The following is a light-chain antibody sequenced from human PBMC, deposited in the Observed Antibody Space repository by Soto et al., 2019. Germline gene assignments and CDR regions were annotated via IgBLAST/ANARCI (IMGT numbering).Light chain of an antibody. Sequence: DIQLTQSPSFLSASVGDRVTVTCRASQGVNSYLAWYQQKPGKAPQLLIYTASTLQSGGPSRFSGSGSGTEFTLTSTSLQPEDFAAYYVQQLYPYPLTFGGGTKVEIK. CDR1: QGVNSY. V-gene: IGKV1-9*01. J-gene: IGKJ4*01. CDR3: QQLYPYPLT. CDR2: TAS.